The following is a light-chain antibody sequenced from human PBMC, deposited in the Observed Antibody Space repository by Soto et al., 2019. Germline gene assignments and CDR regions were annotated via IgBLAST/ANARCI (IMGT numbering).Light chain of an antibody. Sequence: QSVLTQPASVSGSPGQSITISCTGTSSDVGSYNLVSWYQQHPGKAPKLMIYEGSKRPSGVSNRFSGSKSGNTASLTISGFQAEEEADYYCCSYAGSGWVFGGGTKLTVL. CDR1: SSDVGSYNL. CDR2: EGS. CDR3: CSYAGSGWV. V-gene: IGLV2-23*01. J-gene: IGLJ2*01.